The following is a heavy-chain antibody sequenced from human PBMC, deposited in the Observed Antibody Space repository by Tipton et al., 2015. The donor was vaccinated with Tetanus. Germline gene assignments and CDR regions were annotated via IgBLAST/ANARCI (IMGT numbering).Heavy chain of an antibody. J-gene: IGHJ6*02. Sequence: GLVKPSETLSLTCTVSGGSISSYYWSWIRQPAGKGLEWIGRIYTSGSTNYNPSLKSRVTMSVDTSKNQFSLKLSSVTAADTAVYYCARDQTVAYYDSSGYSSTYYCYGMDVWGQGTTVTVSS. CDR1: GGSISSYY. CDR2: IYTSGST. D-gene: IGHD3-22*01. CDR3: ARDQTVAYYDSSGYSSTYYCYGMDV. V-gene: IGHV4-4*07.